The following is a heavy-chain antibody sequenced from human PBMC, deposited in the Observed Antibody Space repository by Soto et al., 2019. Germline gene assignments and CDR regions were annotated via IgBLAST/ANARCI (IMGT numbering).Heavy chain of an antibody. CDR3: ARDPYHYSYYGLDV. CDR2: ISSDGSII. Sequence: EVQLVESGGGLVQPGGSLRLSCAASGFAFSSHWMDWVRQTPGKGLVWVGRISSDGSIITYADSVKGRLTISRDNAQNTLYLLMNSLRVEDAAVYFCARDPYHYSYYGLDVWGQGTTVSVSS. J-gene: IGHJ6*02. V-gene: IGHV3-74*03. CDR1: GFAFSSHW.